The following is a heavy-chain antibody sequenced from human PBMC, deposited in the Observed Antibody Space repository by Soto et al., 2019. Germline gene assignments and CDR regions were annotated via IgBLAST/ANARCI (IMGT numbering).Heavy chain of an antibody. CDR3: ARCINDFWSSYNWFDP. Sequence: GGSLRLSCAASGFTFSSYSMNWVRQAPGKGLEWVSSISSSSSYIYYADSVKGRFTISRDNAKNSLYLQMNSLRAEDTAVYYCARCINDFWSSYNWFDPWGQGTLVPVSS. V-gene: IGHV3-21*01. CDR2: ISSSSSYI. J-gene: IGHJ5*02. CDR1: GFTFSSYS. D-gene: IGHD3-3*01.